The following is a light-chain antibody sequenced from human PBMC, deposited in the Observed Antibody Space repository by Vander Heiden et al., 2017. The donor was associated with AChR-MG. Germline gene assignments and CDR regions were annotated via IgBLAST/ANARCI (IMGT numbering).Light chain of an antibody. Sequence: SVLTQPPSVSGAPAQTVTSSCSGTYSNIAAGYAVHWYQQLPGSAANVLIFSNADRPSGVPDRFSGSTSATSAFLTISGLQVEDEALYYCQSYDRSRSVWDFGGGTKLTVL. CDR1: YSNIAAGYA. CDR2: SNA. CDR3: QSYDRSRSVWD. V-gene: IGLV1-40*01. J-gene: IGLJ2*01.